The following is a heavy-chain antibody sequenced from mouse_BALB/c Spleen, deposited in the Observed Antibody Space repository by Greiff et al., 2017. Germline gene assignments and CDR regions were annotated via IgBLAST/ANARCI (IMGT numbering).Heavy chain of an antibody. CDR2: ISSGGST. V-gene: IGHV5-6-5*01. CDR1: GFAFSSYA. J-gene: IGHJ4*01. CDR3: ARRYGYAMDY. Sequence: EVKLMESGGGLVKPGGSLKLSCAASGFAFSSYAMSWVRQTPEKRLEWVASISSGGSTYYPDSVKGRFTISRDNARNILYLQMSSLRSEDTAMYYCARRYGYAMDYWGQGTSVTVSS. D-gene: IGHD2-14*01.